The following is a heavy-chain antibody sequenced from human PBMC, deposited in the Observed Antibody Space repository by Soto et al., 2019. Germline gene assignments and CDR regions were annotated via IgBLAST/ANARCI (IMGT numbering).Heavy chain of an antibody. CDR3: ARDQDFYYDFWSGHNGGFDP. Sequence: GASVKVSCKASGYTFTSYGISWVRQAPGQGLEWMGWISAYNGNTNYAQKLRGRVTMTTDTSTSTAYMELRSLRSDDTAVYYCARDQDFYYDFWSGHNGGFDPWGQGTLVTVSS. D-gene: IGHD3-3*01. CDR2: ISAYNGNT. J-gene: IGHJ5*02. V-gene: IGHV1-18*04. CDR1: GYTFTSYG.